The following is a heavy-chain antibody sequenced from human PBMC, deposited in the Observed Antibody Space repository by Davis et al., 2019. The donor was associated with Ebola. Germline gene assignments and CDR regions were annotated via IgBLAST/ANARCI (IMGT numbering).Heavy chain of an antibody. Sequence: GGSLRLSCAAFGFTFDDYAMHWVRQAPGKGLEWVSLISGDGGSTYYADSVKGRFTISRDNSKNSLYLQMNSLRTEDTALYYCAKDNTIFGSYGMDVWGQGTTVTVSS. J-gene: IGHJ6*02. CDR1: GFTFDDYA. CDR2: ISGDGGST. D-gene: IGHD3-3*01. CDR3: AKDNTIFGSYGMDV. V-gene: IGHV3-43*02.